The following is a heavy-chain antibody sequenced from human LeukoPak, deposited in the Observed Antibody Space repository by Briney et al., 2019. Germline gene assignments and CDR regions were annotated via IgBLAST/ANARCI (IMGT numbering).Heavy chain of an antibody. J-gene: IGHJ5*02. CDR1: GGSISSSSYY. CDR3: VRILTMRGYFDP. Sequence: SETLSLTCTVSGGSISSSSYYWGWIRQPPGKGLEWIGSVYYSGTTYYNPSLKSRVTISVDTSKNQFSLKLSSVTAADTAVYFCVRILTMRGYFDPWGQGALVTVSS. D-gene: IGHD4/OR15-4a*01. CDR2: VYYSGTT. V-gene: IGHV4-39*01.